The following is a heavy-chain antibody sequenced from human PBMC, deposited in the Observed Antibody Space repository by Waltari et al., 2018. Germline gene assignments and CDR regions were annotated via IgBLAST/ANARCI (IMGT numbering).Heavy chain of an antibody. CDR2: INHSGST. Sequence: QVQLQQWGEGLLKPSETLSLTCAVYGGSFSGYYWSWIRQPPGQGLEWIGEINHSGSTNYNPSLKSRVTISVDTSKNQFSLKLSSVTAADTAVYYCARERNYGSGSYYNVPPDYWGQGTLVTVSS. CDR1: GGSFSGYY. V-gene: IGHV4-34*01. CDR3: ARERNYGSGSYYNVPPDY. D-gene: IGHD3-10*01. J-gene: IGHJ4*02.